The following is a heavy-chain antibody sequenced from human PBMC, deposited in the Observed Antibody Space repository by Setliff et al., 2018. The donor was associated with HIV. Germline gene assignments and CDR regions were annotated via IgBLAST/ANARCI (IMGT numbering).Heavy chain of an antibody. Sequence: PGGSLRLSCAASGFTFSNSWMNWVRQAPGKGLVWVSRINSDGSSTTYADSVKGRFTISRDNAKNTPYLQMNSLRAEDTAVYYCASSGSYGYWGQGTRVTVSS. CDR1: GFTFSNSW. D-gene: IGHD1-26*01. V-gene: IGHV3-74*01. CDR2: INSDGSST. J-gene: IGHJ4*02. CDR3: ASSGSYGY.